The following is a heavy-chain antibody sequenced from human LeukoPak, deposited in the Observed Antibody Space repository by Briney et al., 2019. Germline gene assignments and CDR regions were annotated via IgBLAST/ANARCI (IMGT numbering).Heavy chain of an antibody. Sequence: SETLSLTCAVSGGSISSSNWWSWVRQPPGKGLEWIGEIYHSGSTNYNPSLKSRVTISVDKSKNQFSLRLSSVTAADTAVYYCARDEAVAGDVIEDYWGQGTLVTVSS. J-gene: IGHJ4*02. CDR2: IYHSGST. D-gene: IGHD6-19*01. CDR1: GGSISSSNW. V-gene: IGHV4-4*02. CDR3: ARDEAVAGDVIEDY.